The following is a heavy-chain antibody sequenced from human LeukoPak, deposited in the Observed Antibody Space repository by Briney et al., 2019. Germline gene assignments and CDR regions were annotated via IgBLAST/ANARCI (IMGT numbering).Heavy chain of an antibody. CDR3: ARRTAVTTSSWFDP. CDR2: INHSGST. D-gene: IGHD4-17*01. Sequence: SETLSLTCAVYGGSFSGYYWSWIRQPPGKGLEWIGEINHSGSTNYNPSLKSRVTISVDTSKNQFSLRLSSVTAADTAVYYCARRTAVTTSSWFDPWGQGTLVTVSS. V-gene: IGHV4-34*01. J-gene: IGHJ5*02. CDR1: GGSFSGYY.